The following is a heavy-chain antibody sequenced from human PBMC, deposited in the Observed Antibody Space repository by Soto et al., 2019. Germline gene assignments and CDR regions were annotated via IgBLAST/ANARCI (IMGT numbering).Heavy chain of an antibody. V-gene: IGHV1-2*02. CDR1: GYTFTEYF. CDR3: ARATLIIRHITNLGEASPGVVEH. D-gene: IGHD3-3*01. CDR2: ISPESGVT. J-gene: IGHJ5*02. Sequence: QVQLVQSGAEVKMPGASVRVSCEASGYTFTEYFLHWVRQAPGQGLEWMGWISPESGVTNIAPNFEGRVTLTADTAITTAYMPRSGLSYDYTAVYYCARATLIIRHITNLGEASPGVVEHWVQGTLVSVSS.